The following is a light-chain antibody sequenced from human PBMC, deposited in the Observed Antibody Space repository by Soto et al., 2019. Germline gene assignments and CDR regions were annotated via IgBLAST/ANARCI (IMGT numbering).Light chain of an antibody. CDR3: QQYNN. CDR1: QTISTW. CDR2: DAS. J-gene: IGKJ2*01. V-gene: IGKV1-5*01. Sequence: IPMTQSPSTLSASVGDRVTITCRASQTISTWVAWYQQKPGKAPKLLIYDASSLESGVPSRFSGSGSGTEFTLTISSLQPDDFATYYCQQYNNFGQGTRLEIK.